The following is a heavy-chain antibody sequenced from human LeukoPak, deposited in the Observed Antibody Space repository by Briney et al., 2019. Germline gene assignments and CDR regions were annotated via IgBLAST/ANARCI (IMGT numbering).Heavy chain of an antibody. CDR2: ISSSSSYI. V-gene: IGHV3-21*01. Sequence: PGGSLRLSCAASGFTFSSYSMNWVRQAPGKGLEWVSSISSSSSYIYYADSVKGRFTISRDNAKNSLYLQMNSLRAEDTAVYYCARDLRAAAGVFDPWGRGTLVTVSS. CDR1: GFTFSSYS. CDR3: ARDLRAAAGVFDP. J-gene: IGHJ5*02. D-gene: IGHD6-13*01.